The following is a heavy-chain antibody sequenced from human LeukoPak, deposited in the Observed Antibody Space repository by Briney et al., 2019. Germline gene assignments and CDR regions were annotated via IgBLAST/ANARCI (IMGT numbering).Heavy chain of an antibody. V-gene: IGHV3-30*04. J-gene: IGHJ4*02. Sequence: EPGGSLRLSCAASGFTFSGYAMHRVRQAPGKGLEWVAVISYDGSNKYYADSVKGRFTISRDNSKNTLYLQMNSLRAEDTAVYYCARDPLNSSGWYRFDYWGQGTLVTVSP. D-gene: IGHD6-19*01. CDR3: ARDPLNSSGWYRFDY. CDR1: GFTFSGYA. CDR2: ISYDGSNK.